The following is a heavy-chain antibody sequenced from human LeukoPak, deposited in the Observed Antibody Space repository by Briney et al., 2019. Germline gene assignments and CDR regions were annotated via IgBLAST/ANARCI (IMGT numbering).Heavy chain of an antibody. CDR2: IRSTGYGGTT. J-gene: IGHJ4*02. CDR3: SRGRWLQFDF. D-gene: IGHD5-24*01. V-gene: IGHV3-49*03. Sequence: GGSLRPSCTGSGFNFGVYAMSWFRQAPGKGLEWVGLIRSTGYGGTTEFAASVKGRFTISRDDSKSIAYLQMNSLKTEDTALYYCSRGRWLQFDFWGQGSLVTVSS. CDR1: GFNFGVYA.